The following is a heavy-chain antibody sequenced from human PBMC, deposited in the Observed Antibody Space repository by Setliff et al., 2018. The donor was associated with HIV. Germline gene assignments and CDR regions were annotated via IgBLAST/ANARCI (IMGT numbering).Heavy chain of an antibody. CDR2: ISASSVNT. Sequence: ASVKVSCKASGYTFINYHITWVRQAPGQGLEWVGSISASSVNTNYTQGRATMTTDISTSTAYMELRSLRSADSAVYYCARVPVSNYYYYMDVWGKGTTVTVSS. V-gene: IGHV1-18*01. CDR1: GYTFINYH. CDR3: ARVPVSNYYYYMDV. J-gene: IGHJ6*03.